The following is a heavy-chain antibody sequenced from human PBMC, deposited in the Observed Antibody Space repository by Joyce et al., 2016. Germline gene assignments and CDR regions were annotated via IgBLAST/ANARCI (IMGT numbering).Heavy chain of an antibody. Sequence: GGSLRLSCAASGLTFSNYALTWVRQGPGKGLEWVSSISGSGGTTHYANSVKGRFTISRENFKNTLYLQMNRLRAEDTAVYYCAKVSISIFGDVSTSNGYFDLWGRGTLVTVSS. CDR1: GLTFSNYA. V-gene: IGHV3-23*01. CDR2: ISGSGGTT. CDR3: AKVSISIFGDVSTSNGYFDL. D-gene: IGHD3-3*01. J-gene: IGHJ2*01.